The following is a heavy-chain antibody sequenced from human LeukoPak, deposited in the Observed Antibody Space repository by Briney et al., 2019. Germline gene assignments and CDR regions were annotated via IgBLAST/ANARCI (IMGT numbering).Heavy chain of an antibody. D-gene: IGHD2-21*01. CDR2: IYYSGST. V-gene: IGHV4-59*08. Sequence: SETLSLTCTVSGGSISSYYWSWIRQPPGKGLEWIGYIYYSGSTNYNPSLKGRATISADTSKNQFSLKLSSVTAADTAVYYCARHERCGGGLCSTGRWFDPWGQGTLVTVSS. CDR3: ARHERCGGGLCSTGRWFDP. CDR1: GGSISSYY. J-gene: IGHJ5*02.